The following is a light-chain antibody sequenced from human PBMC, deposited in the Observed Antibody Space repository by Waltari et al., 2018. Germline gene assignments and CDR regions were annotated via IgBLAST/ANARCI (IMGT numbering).Light chain of an antibody. V-gene: IGKV3-15*01. CDR3: HQYNYWPLT. Sequence: EIVMTQSPATLSVSPGERATLSCRASQSVGSHLAWFQQKPGQAPRLLIYGASTRASGIPARFSGSGSGTEFILTISSLQSEDFALYYCHQYNYWPLTFGQGTKVEIK. CDR1: QSVGSH. J-gene: IGKJ1*01. CDR2: GAS.